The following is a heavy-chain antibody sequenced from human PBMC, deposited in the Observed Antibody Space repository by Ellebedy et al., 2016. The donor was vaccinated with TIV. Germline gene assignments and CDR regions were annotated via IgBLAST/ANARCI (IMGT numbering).Heavy chain of an antibody. CDR1: GYTFTSYG. V-gene: IGHV1-18*01. CDR3: ARDVLLWFGELDHAGYGMDV. J-gene: IGHJ6*02. CDR2: ISAYNGNT. D-gene: IGHD3-10*01. Sequence: ASVKVSCXASGYTFTSYGISWVRQAPGQGLEWMGWISAYNGNTNYAQKLQGRVTMTTDTSTSTAYMELRSLRSDDTAVYYCARDVLLWFGELDHAGYGMDVWGQGTTVTVSS.